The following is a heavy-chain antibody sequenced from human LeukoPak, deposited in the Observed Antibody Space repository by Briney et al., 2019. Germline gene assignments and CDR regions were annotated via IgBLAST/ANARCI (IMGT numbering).Heavy chain of an antibody. CDR3: ARERWLLTPGAFDI. CDR2: INPSGGST. V-gene: IGHV1-46*01. CDR1: GGTFSSYA. Sequence: ASVKVSCKASGGTFSSYAISWVRQAPGQGLEWMGIINPSGGSTSYAQKFQGRVTMTRDMSTSTVYMELSSLRSEDTAVYYCARERWLLTPGAFDIWGQGTMVTVSS. J-gene: IGHJ3*02. D-gene: IGHD3-22*01.